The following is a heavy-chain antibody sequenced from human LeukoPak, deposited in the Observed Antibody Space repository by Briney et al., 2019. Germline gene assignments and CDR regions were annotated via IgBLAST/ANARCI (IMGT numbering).Heavy chain of an antibody. D-gene: IGHD3-16*01. CDR1: GASISGYW. CDR3: ASSQSYGWSHNWFDP. Sequence: SETLSLTCDVSGASISGYWWSWIRQPAGKGLEWIGRMYTDGDTNYNPALKSRVTVSVDTSKNLFSLRLISVTAADTAVYYCASSQSYGWSHNWFDPWGQGTLVTVSS. CDR2: MYTDGDT. J-gene: IGHJ5*02. V-gene: IGHV4-4*07.